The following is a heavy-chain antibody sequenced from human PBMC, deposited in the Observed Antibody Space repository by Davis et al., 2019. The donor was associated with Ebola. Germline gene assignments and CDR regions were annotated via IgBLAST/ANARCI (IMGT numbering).Heavy chain of an antibody. Sequence: GESLKISCAASGFPFSRYWMHWVRQAPGKGLVYVSRISSDGGITSYADSVKGRFTISRDNSKNSLYLQMNSLRAEDTALYYCAKDVGTVAGQFDYWGQGTLVTVSS. J-gene: IGHJ4*02. CDR3: AKDVGTVAGQFDY. D-gene: IGHD6-19*01. CDR1: GFPFSRYW. V-gene: IGHV3-74*01. CDR2: ISSDGGIT.